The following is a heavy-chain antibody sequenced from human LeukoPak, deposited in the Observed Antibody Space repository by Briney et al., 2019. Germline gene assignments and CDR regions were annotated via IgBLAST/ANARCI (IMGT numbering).Heavy chain of an antibody. Sequence: GSLRLSCAASDFTFSTYAMSWVRQAPGKGLEWVSTISGGGDATYYADSVKGRFTISRDNSKNTLYLQMNSLRAEDTAVYYCANTRKRYCSGGNCYSGILVYFDYWGQGTLVTVSS. CDR3: ANTRKRYCSGGNCYSGILVYFDY. V-gene: IGHV3-23*01. D-gene: IGHD2-15*01. J-gene: IGHJ4*02. CDR1: DFTFSTYA. CDR2: ISGGGDAT.